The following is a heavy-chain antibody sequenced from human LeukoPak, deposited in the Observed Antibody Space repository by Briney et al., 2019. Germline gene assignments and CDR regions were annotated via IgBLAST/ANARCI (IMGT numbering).Heavy chain of an antibody. D-gene: IGHD6-19*01. CDR3: ARESGWSDY. J-gene: IGHJ4*02. Sequence: PSETLSLTCTVSGGSISGYYWSWIRQPPGKGLEWIGEINHSGSTNYNPSLKSRVTISVDTSKNQFSLKLSSVTAADTAVYYCARESGWSDYWGQGTLVTVSS. CDR1: GGSISGYY. CDR2: INHSGST. V-gene: IGHV4-34*01.